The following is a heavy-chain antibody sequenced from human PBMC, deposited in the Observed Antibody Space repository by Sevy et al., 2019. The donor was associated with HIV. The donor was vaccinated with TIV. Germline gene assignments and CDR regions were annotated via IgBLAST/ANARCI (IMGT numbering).Heavy chain of an antibody. CDR3: ATGGDSAYESPLQH. J-gene: IGHJ4*02. D-gene: IGHD5-12*01. CDR2: FDPEDDES. Sequence: ASVKVSCNVSKYTLTKSCIHWVRQAPGKGLEWMGHFDPEDDESIYAQNFQDRVTMTEDTSTDTNYMALSSLRADDTAVYYCATGGDSAYESPLQHWGQGTLVTVSS. V-gene: IGHV1-24*01. CDR1: KYTLTKSC.